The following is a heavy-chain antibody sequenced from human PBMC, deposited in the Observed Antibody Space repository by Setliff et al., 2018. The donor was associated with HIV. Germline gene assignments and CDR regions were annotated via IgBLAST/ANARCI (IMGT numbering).Heavy chain of an antibody. CDR3: ARFANYYHTSGYGWFDP. Sequence: GGSLRLSCAASGFSFSDYYMSWIRQAPGKGLECISYISDSDTDIYYADSVRGRFTISRDNAKNSLYLQMNSLRAEDTAVYYCARFANYYHTSGYGWFDPWGQGTLVTVSS. D-gene: IGHD3-22*01. CDR1: GFSFSDYY. CDR2: ISDSDTDI. J-gene: IGHJ5*02. V-gene: IGHV3-11*01.